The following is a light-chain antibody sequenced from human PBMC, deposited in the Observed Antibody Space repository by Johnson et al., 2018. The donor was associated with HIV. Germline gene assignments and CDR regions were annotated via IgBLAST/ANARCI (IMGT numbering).Light chain of an antibody. J-gene: IGLJ1*01. CDR1: SSNIGNNF. CDR3: GTWDNSLRTAF. Sequence: QAVLTQPPSVSAAPGQNVTISCSGSSSNIGNNFVSWYQQLPGTAPKLLIYANNKRPSGIADRFSGSKSGTLATLGITGLQTGDEADYYCGTWDNSLRTAFLGTGTKVTVL. CDR2: ANN. V-gene: IGLV1-51*02.